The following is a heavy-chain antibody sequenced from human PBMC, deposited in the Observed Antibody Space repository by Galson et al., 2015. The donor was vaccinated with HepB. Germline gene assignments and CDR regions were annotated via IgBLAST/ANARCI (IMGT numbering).Heavy chain of an antibody. D-gene: IGHD3-3*01. CDR3: AILLEWLPTERYYYYYGMDV. Sequence: SVKASCKASGYTFTSYDINWVRQATGQGLEWMGWMNPNSGNTGYAQKFQGRVTMTRNTSISTAYMELSSLRSEDTAVYYCAILLEWLPTERYYYYYGMDVWGQGTTVTVSS. CDR1: GYTFTSYD. CDR2: MNPNSGNT. J-gene: IGHJ6*02. V-gene: IGHV1-8*01.